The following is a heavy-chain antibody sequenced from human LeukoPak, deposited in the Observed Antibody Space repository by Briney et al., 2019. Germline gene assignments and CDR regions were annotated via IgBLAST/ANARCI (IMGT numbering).Heavy chain of an antibody. V-gene: IGHV1-69*05. J-gene: IGHJ4*02. CDR1: GGTFSSYA. Sequence: ASVKVSCKASGGTFSSYAISWVRQAPGQGLEWMGGIIPNFGTANYAQKFQGRVTITTDESTSTAYLELSSLRSEDTAVYYCTRDPYCSGGSWYSPYFDYWGQGTLVTVSS. CDR2: IIPNFGTA. CDR3: TRDPYCSGGSWYSPYFDY. D-gene: IGHD2-15*01.